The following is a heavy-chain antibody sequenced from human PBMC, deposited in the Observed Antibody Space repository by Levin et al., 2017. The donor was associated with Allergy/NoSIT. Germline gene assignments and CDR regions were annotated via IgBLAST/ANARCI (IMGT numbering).Heavy chain of an antibody. D-gene: IGHD3-10*01. CDR3: AKGVRGFDY. V-gene: IGHV3-66*01. CDR2: IYSGGNT. J-gene: IGHJ4*02. Sequence: KGLEWVSAIYSGGNTFYADSVKGRFAISRDNSKNSIYLQMNSLRAEDTAVYYCAKGVRGFDYWGQGTLVTVSS.